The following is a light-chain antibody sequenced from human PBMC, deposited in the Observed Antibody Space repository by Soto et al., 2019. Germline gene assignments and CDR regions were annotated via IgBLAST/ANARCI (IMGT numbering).Light chain of an antibody. J-gene: IGKJ4*01. Sequence: EIVLTQSPDTLSLSPGERATLSCRASQSVRSNYLSWYQQKPGQAPMFLIYDASSTATGIPDMFSGGGSGTDFTLTISRLEPEDFAVYYCQQYGSSPLTFGGGTQVEIK. CDR2: DAS. CDR1: QSVRSNY. V-gene: IGKV3-20*01. CDR3: QQYGSSPLT.